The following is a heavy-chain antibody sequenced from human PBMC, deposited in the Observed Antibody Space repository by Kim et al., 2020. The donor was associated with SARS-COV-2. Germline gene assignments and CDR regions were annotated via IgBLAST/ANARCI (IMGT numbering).Heavy chain of an antibody. J-gene: IGHJ6*02. CDR3: AKEYSSSWYSAPYYYYGMDV. V-gene: IGHV3-33*06. CDR2: IWYDGSNK. CDR1: GFTFSSYG. D-gene: IGHD6-13*01. Sequence: GGSLRLSCAASGFTFSSYGMHWVRQAPGKGLEWVAVIWYDGSNKYYADSVKGRFTISRDNSKNTLYLQMNSLRAEDTAVYYCAKEYSSSWYSAPYYYYGMDVWGQGTTVTVSS.